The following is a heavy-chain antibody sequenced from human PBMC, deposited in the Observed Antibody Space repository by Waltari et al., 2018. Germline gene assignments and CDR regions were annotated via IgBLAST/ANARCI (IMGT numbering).Heavy chain of an antibody. CDR1: GYSISSGYY. D-gene: IGHD3-9*01. CDR3: ASFFDILTGYVWQEQGGYLDY. V-gene: IGHV4-38-2*01. CDR2: IYHSGST. Sequence: QVQLQESGPGLVKPSETLSLTCAVSGYSISSGYYWGWTRQPPGKGLDWIGGIYHSGSTDYNPSLKSRVTISVDTSKNQFALKLSSVTAADTAVYYCASFFDILTGYVWQEQGGYLDYGGQGTLVTVSS. J-gene: IGHJ4*02.